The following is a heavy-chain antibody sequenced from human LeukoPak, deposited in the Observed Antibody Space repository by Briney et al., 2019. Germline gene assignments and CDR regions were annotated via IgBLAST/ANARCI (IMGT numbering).Heavy chain of an antibody. CDR3: ATRIPGRNLTLDY. J-gene: IGHJ4*01. V-gene: IGHV3-30*03. CDR1: GFTFSNYG. D-gene: IGHD2-21*01. Sequence: PGGSLRLSCAASGFTFSNYGMHWVRQAPGKGLEWVAVISYDGSNKYYADSVKGRFTISRDNSKNTLYLQMNSLRAEDTAVYYCATRIPGRNLTLDYWGHRALVTVSS. CDR2: ISYDGSNK.